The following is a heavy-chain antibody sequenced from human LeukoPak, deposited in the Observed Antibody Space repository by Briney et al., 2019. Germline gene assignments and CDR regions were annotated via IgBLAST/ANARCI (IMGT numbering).Heavy chain of an antibody. CDR1: GFTFDDYA. V-gene: IGHV3-9*01. CDR2: ISWNSGSI. D-gene: IGHD6-19*01. J-gene: IGHJ4*02. Sequence: GRCLRLSCAASGFTFDDYAMHWVRQPPGKGLEWVSGISWNSGSIDYADSVKGRFTISRDNAKNSLYLQMNSLRVEDTAFYYCAKDNRRHYTSGPNPDSLHWGQGALVTVSS. CDR3: AKDNRRHYTSGPNPDSLH.